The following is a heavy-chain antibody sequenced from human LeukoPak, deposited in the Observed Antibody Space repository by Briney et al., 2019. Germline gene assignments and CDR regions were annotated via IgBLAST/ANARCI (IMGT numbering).Heavy chain of an antibody. CDR2: ISYDGSNK. J-gene: IGHJ4*02. D-gene: IGHD1-26*01. CDR3: ARGDSGTYPTCFDY. Sequence: TGGSLRLSCAASGFTFGNYAMHWVRQAPGKGLEWVALISYDGSNKYYADSVKGRFTISRDNSKNTLYLQMNSLRAEDTAVYYCARGDSGTYPTCFDYWGQGTLVTVSS. CDR1: GFTFGNYA. V-gene: IGHV3-30-3*01.